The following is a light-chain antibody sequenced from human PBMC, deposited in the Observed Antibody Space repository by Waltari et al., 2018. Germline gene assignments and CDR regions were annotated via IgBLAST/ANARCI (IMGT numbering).Light chain of an antibody. CDR1: SSDVGGYNY. V-gene: IGLV2-14*01. CDR2: EVT. J-gene: IGLJ3*02. CDR3: SSYTSSDTWV. Sequence: QSALTQPASVSGSPGQSITISCTGTSSDVGGYNYVSWYQQHPGKAPKFMIYEVTNRPSGVFNRFSGPKSGNTADLTISGLRAEDEADYHCSSYTSSDTWVFGGGTKVTVL.